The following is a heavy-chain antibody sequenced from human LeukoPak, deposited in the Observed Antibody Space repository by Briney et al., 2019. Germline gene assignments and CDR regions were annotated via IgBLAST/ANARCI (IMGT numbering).Heavy chain of an antibody. CDR1: GLTFSTYW. CDR3: ARGTGRGMGV. J-gene: IGHJ6*02. V-gene: IGHV3-7*05. D-gene: IGHD1-1*01. CDR2: LNQDGSEQ. Sequence: GGSLRLSCAASGLTFSTYWMSWVRQAPGKGLEWVANLNQDGSEQYHVDSVKGRFTISRDNAKTPLYLQMNSLRAEDTAVYYCARGTGRGMGVWGQGTTVTVSS.